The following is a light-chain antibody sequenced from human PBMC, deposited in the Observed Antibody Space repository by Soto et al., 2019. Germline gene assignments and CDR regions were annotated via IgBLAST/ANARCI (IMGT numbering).Light chain of an antibody. J-gene: IGLJ1*01. CDR3: AAWDDSMGGQV. CDR2: SDN. V-gene: IGLV1-44*01. Sequence: QSALPQPPSASGTPGQGVTISCPGSDSNIGGGAVNWYQHLPGTAPKLLIFSDNQRPSGVPDRFSGSRSGTSASLAISGLQSEDEADYYCAAWDDSMGGQVFGTGTKVTVL. CDR1: DSNIGGGA.